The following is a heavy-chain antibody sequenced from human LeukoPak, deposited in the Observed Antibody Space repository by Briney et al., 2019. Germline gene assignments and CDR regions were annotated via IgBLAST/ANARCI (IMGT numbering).Heavy chain of an antibody. CDR1: GGSFSGYY. CDR3: ARAQLRFGGVIVIGY. J-gene: IGHJ4*02. CDR2: INHSGST. V-gene: IGHV4-34*01. D-gene: IGHD3-16*02. Sequence: PSETRSLTCAVYGGSFSGYYWSWIRQPPGKGLEWIGEINHSGSTNYNPSLKSRVTISVDTSKNQFSLKLSSVTAADTAVYYCARAQLRFGGVIVIGYWGQGTLVTVSS.